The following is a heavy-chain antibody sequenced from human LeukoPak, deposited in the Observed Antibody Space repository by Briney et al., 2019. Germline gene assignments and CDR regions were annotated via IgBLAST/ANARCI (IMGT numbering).Heavy chain of an antibody. CDR3: AKDRLRGYTYVDY. V-gene: IGHV3-30*02. J-gene: IGHJ4*02. Sequence: GGSLRLSCAASGFTFSSYGIHWGRQAPGKGLGWVAFIRYDGSSKSYADAVKGRFTISRDNSKNTLYLQMNSLRAEDTAVYYCAKDRLRGYTYVDYWGQGTLVTVSS. CDR1: GFTFSSYG. D-gene: IGHD5-18*01. CDR2: IRYDGSSK.